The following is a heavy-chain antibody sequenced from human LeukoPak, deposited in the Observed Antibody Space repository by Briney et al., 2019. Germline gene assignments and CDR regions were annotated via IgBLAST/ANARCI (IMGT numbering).Heavy chain of an antibody. CDR1: GGSISSGNW. Sequence: KTSETLSLTCAVSGGSISSGNWWSWVRQTPGKGLEWIGEIYHSGGTNYNPSLKSRVTIAVDTSKNQFSLKLSSVTAADTAVYCCARGPRGYCSGGSCPGLRHWGQGTLVTVSS. CDR2: IYHSGGT. V-gene: IGHV4-4*01. J-gene: IGHJ4*02. D-gene: IGHD2-15*01. CDR3: ARGPRGYCSGGSCPGLRH.